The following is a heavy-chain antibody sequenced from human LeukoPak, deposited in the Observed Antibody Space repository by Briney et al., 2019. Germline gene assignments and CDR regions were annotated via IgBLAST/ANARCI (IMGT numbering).Heavy chain of an antibody. Sequence: GGSLRLSCAASGFTVSSNYMSWVRQAPGKGLEWVASIREDGSQKTAVDSVRGRFTISRDNAKNSVYLQMDSLRAEDTAVYYCARGPTNGQAFDYWGQGTLVSVSS. CDR3: ARGPTNGQAFDY. D-gene: IGHD2-8*01. V-gene: IGHV3-7*01. CDR2: IREDGSQK. J-gene: IGHJ4*02. CDR1: GFTVSSNY.